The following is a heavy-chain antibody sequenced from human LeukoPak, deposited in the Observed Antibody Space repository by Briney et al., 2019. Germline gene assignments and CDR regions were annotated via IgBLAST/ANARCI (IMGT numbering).Heavy chain of an antibody. CDR1: GFTFSSYA. CDR2: ISRSADNT. CDR3: AKDLGNSFGYENVFDY. Sequence: GGSLRLSCAASGFTFSSYAMNWVRQAPGKGLEWVSGISRSADNTCYTDSVKGRFTISGDNSKNTLYLQMSSLRAEDTAVYYCAKDLGNSFGYENVFDYWGQGTLVTVSS. D-gene: IGHD5-18*01. V-gene: IGHV3-23*01. J-gene: IGHJ4*02.